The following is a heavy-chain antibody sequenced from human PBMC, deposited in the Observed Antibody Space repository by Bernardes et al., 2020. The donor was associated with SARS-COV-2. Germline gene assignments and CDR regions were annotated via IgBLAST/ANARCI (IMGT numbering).Heavy chain of an antibody. CDR3: ARAVRQLLGNDAFDI. CDR2: FYNSGNT. J-gene: IGHJ3*02. CDR1: GGSMSNYY. Sequence: SETLSLTCTVSGGSMSNYYWTWIRQPPGKGLEWIGYFYNSGNTNYTPSLKSRVTMSIDTSKNQFSLRLSSVTAADTAVYYCARAVRQLLGNDAFDIWGQGTMVTVSS. D-gene: IGHD3-10*01. V-gene: IGHV4-59*01.